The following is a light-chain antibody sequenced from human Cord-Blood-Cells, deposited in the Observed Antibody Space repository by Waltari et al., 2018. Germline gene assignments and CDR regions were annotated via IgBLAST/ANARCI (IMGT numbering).Light chain of an antibody. CDR2: AAS. CDR1: QSISSY. Sequence: LSASVGDRVTITCRASQSISSYLNWYQQKPGKAPKLLIYAASSLQSGVPSRFSGSGSGTDFTLTISSLQPDDFATYYCQQSYSTPFTFGPGTKVDIK. J-gene: IGKJ3*01. V-gene: IGKV1-39*01. CDR3: QQSYSTPFT.